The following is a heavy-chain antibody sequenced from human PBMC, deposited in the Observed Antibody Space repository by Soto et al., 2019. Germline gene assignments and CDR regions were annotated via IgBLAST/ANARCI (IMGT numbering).Heavy chain of an antibody. V-gene: IGHV1-2*04. CDR2: INANSGGT. CDR1: GYTFSSYD. Sequence: ASVKVSCKASGYTFSSYDISWVRQAPGQGLEWMGWINANSGGTNYAQKFQGWVTMTRDTSISTAYMELSRLRSDDTAVYYCARDASPQLVTYYFDYWGQGTLVTVSS. D-gene: IGHD6-13*01. J-gene: IGHJ4*02. CDR3: ARDASPQLVTYYFDY.